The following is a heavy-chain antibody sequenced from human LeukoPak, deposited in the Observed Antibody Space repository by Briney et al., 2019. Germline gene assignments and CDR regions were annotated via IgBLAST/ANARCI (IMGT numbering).Heavy chain of an antibody. Sequence: SEILSLTCTVSGGSVSSHYWSWIQQPPGKGLEWIGYIYYIGSTNYNPSLKGRVTMSVDTSKNQFSLNLTSVTAADTAVYYCARQFSTGSRYYFDYWGPGTLVTVSS. CDR1: GGSVSSHY. CDR2: IYYIGST. J-gene: IGHJ4*02. CDR3: ARQFSTGSRYYFDY. V-gene: IGHV4-59*08. D-gene: IGHD3-22*01.